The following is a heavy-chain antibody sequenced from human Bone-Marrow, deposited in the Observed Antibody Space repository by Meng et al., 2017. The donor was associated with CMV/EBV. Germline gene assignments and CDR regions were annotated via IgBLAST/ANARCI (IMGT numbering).Heavy chain of an antibody. Sequence: SGRVSCKASGFTLTSSAVQWMRQARGQRLEWIGWIVVSSGNTNYAQKFQERVTINRDISTSTAYMELSSLRSEDTAVYYCAARIHILRVNTQDLSSGEAFNLWGQGTMVTVPS. CDR2: IVVSSGNT. CDR3: AARIHILRVNTQDLSSGEAFNL. CDR1: GFTLTSSA. D-gene: IGHD2-15*01. J-gene: IGHJ3*01. V-gene: IGHV1-58*01.